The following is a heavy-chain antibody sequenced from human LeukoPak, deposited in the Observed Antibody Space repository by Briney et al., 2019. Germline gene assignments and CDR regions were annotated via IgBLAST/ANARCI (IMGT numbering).Heavy chain of an antibody. D-gene: IGHD5-18*01. CDR3: AREHVDTAMATMYYFDY. CDR2: INPNSGGT. V-gene: IGHV1-2*02. J-gene: IGHJ4*02. CDR1: GYTFTGYY. Sequence: ASVKVSCKASGYTFTGYYMHWVRQAPGQGLEWMAWINPNSGGTNYAQKFQGRVTMTRDTSISTAYMELSRLRSDDTAVYYCAREHVDTAMATMYYFDYWGQGTLVTVSS.